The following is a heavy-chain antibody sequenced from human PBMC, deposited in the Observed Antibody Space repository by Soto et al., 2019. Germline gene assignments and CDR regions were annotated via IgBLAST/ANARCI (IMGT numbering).Heavy chain of an antibody. Sequence: QVQLVESGGGVVQPGRSLRLSCAASGFTFSNYAIHWVRQAPGKGLEWVTVISYDGSNKYYADSVKGRFTISRDNSKNTLYLQMNRLRPEDTAVYYCARDRGAAAGHSDYWGQGTLVTVSS. D-gene: IGHD6-13*01. CDR3: ARDRGAAAGHSDY. J-gene: IGHJ4*02. CDR2: ISYDGSNK. V-gene: IGHV3-30-3*01. CDR1: GFTFSNYA.